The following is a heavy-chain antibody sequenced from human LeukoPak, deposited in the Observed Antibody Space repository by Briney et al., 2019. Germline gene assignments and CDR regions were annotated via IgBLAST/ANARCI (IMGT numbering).Heavy chain of an antibody. V-gene: IGHV3-9*01. CDR2: ISWNSGSI. Sequence: GGSLRLSCAASGFTFDDYAMHWVRQAPGKGLEWVSGISWNSGSIGYADSVKGRFTISRDNAKNSLYLQMNSLRAEDTAVYYCARRRGGSYGYWGQGTLVTVSS. J-gene: IGHJ4*02. CDR3: ARRRGGSYGY. CDR1: GFTFDDYA. D-gene: IGHD2-15*01.